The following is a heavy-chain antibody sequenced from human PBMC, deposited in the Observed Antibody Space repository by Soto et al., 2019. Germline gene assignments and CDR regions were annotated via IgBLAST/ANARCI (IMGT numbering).Heavy chain of an antibody. V-gene: IGHV3-30-3*01. D-gene: IGHD5-12*01. Sequence: GGSLRLSCAASGFTFSSYAMHWVRQAPGKGLEWVAVISYDGSNKYYADSVKGRFTISRDNSKNTLYLQMNSLRAEDTAVYYCARENVGRWLQPYYFDYWGQGTLVTVSS. CDR3: ARENVGRWLQPYYFDY. CDR1: GFTFSSYA. J-gene: IGHJ4*02. CDR2: ISYDGSNK.